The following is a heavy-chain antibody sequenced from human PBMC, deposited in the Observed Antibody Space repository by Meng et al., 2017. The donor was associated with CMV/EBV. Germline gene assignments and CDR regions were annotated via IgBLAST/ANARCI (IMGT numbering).Heavy chain of an antibody. D-gene: IGHD4-23*01. CDR3: ASRKWVTVTLYYYYGMDV. J-gene: IGHJ6*02. CDR1: GGSFSGYY. Sequence: SQTLSLTCAVYGGSFSGYYWSWIRQPPGKGLEWIGEINHSGSTNYNPSLKSRVTISVDTSKNQFSLKLNSVTAADTAVYYCASRKWVTVTLYYYYGMDVWGQGTTVTVSS. V-gene: IGHV4-34*01. CDR2: INHSGST.